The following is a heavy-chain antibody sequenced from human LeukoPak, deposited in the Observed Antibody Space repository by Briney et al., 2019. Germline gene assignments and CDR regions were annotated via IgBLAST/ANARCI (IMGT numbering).Heavy chain of an antibody. CDR2: IYYSGST. Sequence: KPSETLSLTCTVSGGSISSSSYYWGWIRQPPGKGLEWIGSIYYSGSTYYNPSLKSRVTISVDTSKNQFSLKLSSVTAADTAVYYCARDQIPLTGYWEALYYGMDVWGQGTTVTVSS. CDR3: ARDQIPLTGYWEALYYGMDV. D-gene: IGHD3-9*01. V-gene: IGHV4-39*07. CDR1: GGSISSSSYY. J-gene: IGHJ6*02.